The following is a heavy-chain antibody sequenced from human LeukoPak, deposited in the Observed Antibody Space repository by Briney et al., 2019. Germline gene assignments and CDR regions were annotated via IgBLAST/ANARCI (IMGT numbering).Heavy chain of an antibody. V-gene: IGHV3-30*18. Sequence: GGSLRLSCAASGFTFSSYGMHWVRQAPGKGLEWVAVISYDGSNKYYADTVKGRFTISRDNSKNTLYLQMNSLRAEDTAVYYCAKDSNYDSSGSPGTLFDYWGQGTLVTVSS. CDR2: ISYDGSNK. CDR3: AKDSNYDSSGSPGTLFDY. J-gene: IGHJ4*02. D-gene: IGHD3-22*01. CDR1: GFTFSSYG.